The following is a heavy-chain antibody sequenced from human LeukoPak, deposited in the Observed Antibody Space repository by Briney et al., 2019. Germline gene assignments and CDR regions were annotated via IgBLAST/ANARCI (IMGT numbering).Heavy chain of an antibody. CDR3: ARGSRNVYFDY. V-gene: IGHV3-66*02. Sequence: QAGGSLGLSCAASGFTVSSDFMSWVRQAPGKGLEWVSVIYSGGSTYYADSVKGRFTISGDNSKNTLYLQMNSLRPEDTAVYYCARGSRNVYFDYWGQGTLVTVSS. D-gene: IGHD2-8*01. CDR2: IYSGGST. CDR1: GFTVSSDF. J-gene: IGHJ4*02.